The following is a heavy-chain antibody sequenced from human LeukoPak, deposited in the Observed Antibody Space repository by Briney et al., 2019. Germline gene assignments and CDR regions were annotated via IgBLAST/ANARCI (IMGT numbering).Heavy chain of an antibody. V-gene: IGHV3-21*03. D-gene: IGHD5-24*01. Sequence: GGSLRLSCAASGFTFSSYSMNWVRQSPGTGLEWVASITSSSSHVYYADSVKGRFTISRDNAKDSLYLQMNSLKAEDTAVYYCARADMTTITYPEYWGQGTPVTVSS. CDR3: ARADMTTITYPEY. CDR2: ITSSSSHV. CDR1: GFTFSSYS. J-gene: IGHJ4*02.